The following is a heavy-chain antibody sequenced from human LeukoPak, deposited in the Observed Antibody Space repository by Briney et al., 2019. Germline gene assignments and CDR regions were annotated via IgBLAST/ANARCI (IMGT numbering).Heavy chain of an antibody. Sequence: SVKVSCKASGGTFSSYAISWVRQAPGQGLEWMGRIIPILGIANYAQKFQGRVTITADKSTSTAYMELSSLRSEDTAVYYCARAGGYCSGGSCYWDYFDYWGQGTLVTVSS. J-gene: IGHJ4*02. CDR2: IIPILGIA. D-gene: IGHD2-15*01. V-gene: IGHV1-69*04. CDR1: GGTFSSYA. CDR3: ARAGGYCSGGSCYWDYFDY.